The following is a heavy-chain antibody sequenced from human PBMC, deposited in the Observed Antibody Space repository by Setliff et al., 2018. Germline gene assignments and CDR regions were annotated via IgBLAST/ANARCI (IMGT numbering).Heavy chain of an antibody. V-gene: IGHV4-39*01. CDR1: GGSISSSSYY. D-gene: IGHD3-10*01. J-gene: IGHJ3*02. CDR3: ARRPTGPGAPFDI. Sequence: SETLSLTCAVSGGSISSSSYYWGWIRQSPGEGLGWIANIHYNGNLYYNPSLKNRATISMDTSKIQFSLKLISVTAADTALYFCARRPTGPGAPFDIWGHGTMVTVSS. CDR2: IHYNGNL.